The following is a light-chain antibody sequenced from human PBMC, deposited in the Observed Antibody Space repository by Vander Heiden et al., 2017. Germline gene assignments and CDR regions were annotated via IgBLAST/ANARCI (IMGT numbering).Light chain of an antibody. J-gene: IGKJ2*03. CDR3: QQCASYYS. CDR1: QDITDW. Sequence: DIPMTQSPSTLSASVGDKVTITCRATQDITDWLAWYQQRPGEAPRLLIYKASNLESGVPSRFSGSGSGTQFTLTISSLQPDDSATYYCQQCASYYSFGQGTKVEIK. V-gene: IGKV1-5*03. CDR2: KAS.